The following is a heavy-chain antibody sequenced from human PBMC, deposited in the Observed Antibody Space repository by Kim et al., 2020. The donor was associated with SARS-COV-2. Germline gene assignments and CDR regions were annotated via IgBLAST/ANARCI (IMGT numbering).Heavy chain of an antibody. CDR2: IIPILGIT. D-gene: IGHD6-13*01. CDR3: ARGSGTNFDF. CDR1: AATFSTHA. J-gene: IGHJ4*02. V-gene: IGHV1-69*04. Sequence: SVKVSCKGSAATFSTHAINWVRQAPGQGLEWMGRIIPILGITNFAQKFQGRVTISADKSTSTAYMEVSSLRSDDTGVYYCARGSGTNFDFWGQGTLVTVSS.